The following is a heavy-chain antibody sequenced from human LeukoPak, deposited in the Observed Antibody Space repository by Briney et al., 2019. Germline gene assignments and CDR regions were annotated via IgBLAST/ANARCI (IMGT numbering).Heavy chain of an antibody. CDR1: GGSISGCY. Sequence: SETLSLTCAVYGGSISGCYWCWSRQPPRNGLGWIGVMSNCRSTNYNPSLKRRVTVSVDTSTNQFSLKLSSVTAADTAMYFCARCRFSYSSGWYQKVPLYYWFDAWGQGTLVTVSS. V-gene: IGHV4-34*01. CDR3: ARCRFSYSSGWYQKVPLYYWFDA. J-gene: IGHJ5*02. CDR2: MSNCRST. D-gene: IGHD6-19*01.